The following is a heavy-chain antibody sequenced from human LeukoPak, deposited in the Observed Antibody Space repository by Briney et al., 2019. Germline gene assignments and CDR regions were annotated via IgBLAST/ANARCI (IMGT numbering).Heavy chain of an antibody. J-gene: IGHJ4*02. CDR3: VKVRGRARVGYFDY. V-gene: IGHV3-74*01. CDR1: GFTFRSYW. D-gene: IGHD1-26*01. Sequence: GGSLRLSCAASGFTFRSYWMHWVRQAPGKGLVWVSRIKNDGSSTNYADSVKGRFTISRDNAKNTLYLQMNSLRVEDTAIYYCVKVRGRARVGYFDYWGQGTLVTVSS. CDR2: IKNDGSST.